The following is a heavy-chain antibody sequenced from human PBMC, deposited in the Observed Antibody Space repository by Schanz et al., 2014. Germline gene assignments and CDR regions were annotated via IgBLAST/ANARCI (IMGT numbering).Heavy chain of an antibody. J-gene: IGHJ4*02. D-gene: IGHD3-3*01. V-gene: IGHV1-3*04. CDR1: EYSFTSYS. Sequence: QVQLVQSGAEVKKPGASVKVSCKASEYSFTSYSMHWVRQAPGQRLEWMGWINTGSGDTKYPQKLQGRVTMTTDTSTSTAYMALTDLRSDDTAVYYCARDRRFFDRDDLYYFDSWGQGTLVTVSS. CDR2: INTGSGDT. CDR3: ARDRRFFDRDDLYYFDS.